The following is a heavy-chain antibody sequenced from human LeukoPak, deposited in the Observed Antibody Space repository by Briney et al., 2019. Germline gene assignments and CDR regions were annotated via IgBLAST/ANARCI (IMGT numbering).Heavy chain of an antibody. V-gene: IGHV4-59*01. Sequence: SETLSLTFTVSGDSINSYFWTWIRPPPGKGLGWLGYIYSRGTTAYNPSLESRLTMSTDTSKNQFSLTLRSVTTADTAVYFCARVTRTHDAFDVWGQPIMVTVSS. D-gene: IGHD2-21*02. CDR2: IYSRGTT. CDR1: GDSINSYF. J-gene: IGHJ3*01. CDR3: ARVTRTHDAFDV.